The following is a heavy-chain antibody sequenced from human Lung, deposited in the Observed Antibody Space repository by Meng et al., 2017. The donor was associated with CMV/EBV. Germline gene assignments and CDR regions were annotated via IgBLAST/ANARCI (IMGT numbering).Heavy chain of an antibody. Sequence: GESLKISCAASGLTFSSYWMHWVRQAPGKGLVWVSRINSDGSSTSHADSVKGRFTISRDNAKNTLFLQMNSLRAEDTAVYYCARDLRVRGVKGGSRYYGMDVWGQGTTVTVSS. CDR1: GLTFSSYW. CDR2: INSDGSST. V-gene: IGHV3-74*01. D-gene: IGHD3-10*01. CDR3: ARDLRVRGVKGGSRYYGMDV. J-gene: IGHJ6*02.